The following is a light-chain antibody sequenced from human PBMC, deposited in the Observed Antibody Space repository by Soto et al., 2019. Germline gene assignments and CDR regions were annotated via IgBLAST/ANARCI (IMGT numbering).Light chain of an antibody. V-gene: IGLV2-8*01. CDR2: EVN. CDR1: SSDVGGYTY. J-gene: IGLJ3*02. CDR3: SAYAGSNKRV. Sequence: QSVLTQPPSASGSPGQSVTISCTGTSSDVGGYTYVSWYQQYPGKAPKLMIYEVNKRPSGVPDRFSGSKSGNTASLTVSGLQAEDEADYYCSAYAGSNKRVFGGGTKLTVL.